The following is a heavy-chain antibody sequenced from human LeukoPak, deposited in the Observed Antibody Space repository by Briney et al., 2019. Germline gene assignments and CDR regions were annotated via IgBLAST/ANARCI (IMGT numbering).Heavy chain of an antibody. CDR1: GFSISPYR. CDR2: ITGSGTNK. D-gene: IGHD2/OR15-2a*01. Sequence: GGPLRLSCAASGFSISPYRMHWVRQAPGKGLEWVSYITGSGTNKYYADPVKGQFTISRDNAENSLYLQMNSLRDEDTAVYYCARDGGICRFVYWVQGTLVTV. V-gene: IGHV3-48*02. J-gene: IGHJ4*02. CDR3: ARDGGICRFVY.